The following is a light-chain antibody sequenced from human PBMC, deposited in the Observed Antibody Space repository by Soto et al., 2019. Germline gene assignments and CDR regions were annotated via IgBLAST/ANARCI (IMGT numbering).Light chain of an antibody. J-gene: IGLJ2*01. V-gene: IGLV2-14*01. CDR3: SSYTSSSIVV. Sequence: QSALTQPASVSGSPGQSITISCTGTSSDVGGYNYVSWYQQHPGEAPKLMIYDVSNRPSGVSNRFSGSKSGNTASLTISGLQDEDEADYYCSSYTSSSIVVFGGGTKVTVL. CDR2: DVS. CDR1: SSDVGGYNY.